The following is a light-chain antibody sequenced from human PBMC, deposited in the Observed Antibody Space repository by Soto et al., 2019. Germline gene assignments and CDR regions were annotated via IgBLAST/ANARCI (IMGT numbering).Light chain of an antibody. CDR1: QGISNY. CDR2: AAS. Sequence: DIHMTQSPSSLSASVGDRVTITCRASQGISNYLGWYQQKPGKVPKLLTYAASTLQSGVPSRFSGSGSGTDFTLTISSLQPEDVATYYCQKYNSAPWTFGQGTKVDIK. J-gene: IGKJ1*01. CDR3: QKYNSAPWT. V-gene: IGKV1-27*01.